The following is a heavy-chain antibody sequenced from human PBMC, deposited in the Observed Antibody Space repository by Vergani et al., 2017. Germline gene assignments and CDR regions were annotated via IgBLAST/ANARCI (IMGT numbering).Heavy chain of an antibody. CDR2: ISLDGSNK. Sequence: QVHLVESGGGVVQPGRSLRLSCVVSGFTFSTYAMHWVRQAPGKGLEWVAGISLDGSNKYYADSVKGRFTISRDNSKNTLYLQINSLRAEDTAVYYCAEWWSYWGQGTLVTVSS. CDR3: AEWWSY. J-gene: IGHJ4*02. D-gene: IGHD2-15*01. V-gene: IGHV3-30-3*01. CDR1: GFTFSTYA.